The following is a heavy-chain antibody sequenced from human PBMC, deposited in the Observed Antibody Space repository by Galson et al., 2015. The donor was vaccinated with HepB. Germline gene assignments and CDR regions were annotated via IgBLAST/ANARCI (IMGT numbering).Heavy chain of an antibody. CDR2: IIPLFGTS. CDR3: ARGGYCSSGSCYGNWFDP. D-gene: IGHD2-15*01. CDR1: GPFKFYG. Sequence: GPFKFYGISWIRQAPGQGLEWMGAIIPLFGTSNYAQKFQGRVTITADEITSTAYMNMSSPSSEDTAVCYCARGGYCSSGSCYGNWFDPWGQGTLITVSS. V-gene: IGHV1-69*01. J-gene: IGHJ5*02.